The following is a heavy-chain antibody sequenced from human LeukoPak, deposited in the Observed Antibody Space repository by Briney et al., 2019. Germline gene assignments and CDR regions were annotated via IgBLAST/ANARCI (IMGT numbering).Heavy chain of an antibody. CDR3: AKVLTYGGNPGGAFDI. D-gene: IGHD4-23*01. CDR2: ISGSGGST. CDR1: GFTFSSYA. J-gene: IGHJ3*02. V-gene: IGHV3-23*01. Sequence: GGSLRLSCAASGFTFSSYAMSWVRQAPGKGLEWVSAISGSGGSTYYADSVKGRFTISRDNSKNTLYLQMNSLRAEDTAVYYCAKVLTYGGNPGGAFDIWGQGTMVTVSS.